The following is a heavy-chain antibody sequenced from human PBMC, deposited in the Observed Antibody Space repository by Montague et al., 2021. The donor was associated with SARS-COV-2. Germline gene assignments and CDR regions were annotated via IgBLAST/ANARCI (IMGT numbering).Heavy chain of an antibody. CDR2: ISSDGSRR. D-gene: IGHD3-22*01. CDR3: AGDGEIVAVGYYFDS. J-gene: IGHJ4*02. CDR1: GFTFSSYW. V-gene: IGHV3-74*01. Sequence: SLSLSGAASGFTFSSYWMYWVRQAPGKGLVWVSHISSDGSRRRYADSVKGRFTISRDNAKNTLYLQMNSLRAEDTAVYYCAGDGEIVAVGYYFDSWGQGTLVTASS.